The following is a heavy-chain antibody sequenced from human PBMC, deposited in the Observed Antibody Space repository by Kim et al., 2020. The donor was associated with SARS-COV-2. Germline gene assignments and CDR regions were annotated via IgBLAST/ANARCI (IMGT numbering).Heavy chain of an antibody. CDR3: AKDGRLSYYYGMDV. Sequence: GGSLRLSCAASGFTFSSYGMHWVRQAPGKGLEWVAVIWYDGSNKYYADSVKGRFTISRDNSKNTLYLQMNSLRAEDTPVYYCAKDGRLSYYYGMDVWGQGTTVTVSS. V-gene: IGHV3-33*06. CDR2: IWYDGSNK. J-gene: IGHJ6*02. CDR1: GFTFSSYG. D-gene: IGHD3-16*02.